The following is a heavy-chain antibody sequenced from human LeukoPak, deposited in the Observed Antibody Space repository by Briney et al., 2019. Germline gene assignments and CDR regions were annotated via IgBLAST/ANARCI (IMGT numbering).Heavy chain of an antibody. D-gene: IGHD2-15*01. Sequence: GGSLRLSCATSGFPFSDFSMSWVRQAPGKGLEWISTTNSGGTSTYYAESVKGRFTISRDNSKNTLYLQMNSLRAEDTAVYYCAKSGETGHIVVVVAATDFDYWGQGTLVTVSS. V-gene: IGHV3-23*01. CDR2: TNSGGTST. J-gene: IGHJ4*02. CDR3: AKSGETGHIVVVVAATDFDY. CDR1: GFPFSDFS.